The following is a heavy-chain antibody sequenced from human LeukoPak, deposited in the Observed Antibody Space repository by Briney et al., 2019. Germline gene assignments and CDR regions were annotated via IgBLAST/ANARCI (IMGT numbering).Heavy chain of an antibody. CDR2: IYYSGST. V-gene: IGHV4-59*01. J-gene: IGHJ4*02. Sequence: SETLSLTCTVSGGSISSYYWSWVRQPPGKGLEWIGYIYYSGSTNYNPSLKSRVTISVDTSKNQFSLKLSSVTAADTAVYYCARTGLQQLPNFDYWGQGTLVTVSS. CDR1: GGSISSYY. CDR3: ARTGLQQLPNFDY. D-gene: IGHD6-13*01.